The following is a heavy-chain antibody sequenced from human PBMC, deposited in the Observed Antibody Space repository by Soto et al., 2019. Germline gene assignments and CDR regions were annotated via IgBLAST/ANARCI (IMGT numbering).Heavy chain of an antibody. CDR1: GYSFTSCW. Sequence: PGESLKISCKGSGYSFTSCWISWVRQMPGKGLEWMGRIDPSDSYTNYSPSFQGHVTISADKSISTAYLQWSSLKASDTAMYYCARGRSSSPGWFDPWGQGTLVTVSS. J-gene: IGHJ5*02. D-gene: IGHD6-6*01. V-gene: IGHV5-10-1*01. CDR3: ARGRSSSPGWFDP. CDR2: IDPSDSYT.